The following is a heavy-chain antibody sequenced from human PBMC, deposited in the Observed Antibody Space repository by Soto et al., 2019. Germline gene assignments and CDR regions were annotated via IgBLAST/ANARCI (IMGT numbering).Heavy chain of an antibody. Sequence: VASVKVSCKASGGTFLSYAISWVRQAPGQGLEWMGGIIPRFDTANYAQKFQGRVTITADRSTSTAYMELFSLRSEDAAVYYCATQIASAGTRSKLDPWGQGTLVTVSS. V-gene: IGHV1-69*06. CDR3: ATQIASAGTRSKLDP. CDR1: GGTFLSYA. D-gene: IGHD6-13*01. CDR2: IIPRFDTA. J-gene: IGHJ5*02.